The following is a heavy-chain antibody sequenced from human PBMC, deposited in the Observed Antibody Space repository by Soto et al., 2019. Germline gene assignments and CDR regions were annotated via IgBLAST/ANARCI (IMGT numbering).Heavy chain of an antibody. Sequence: QVQLVESGGGVVQPGRSLRLSCAASGFTFSSYGMHWVRQAPGKGLEWVAVIWYDGSNKYYADSVKGRFTISRDNSKNTLYLQMNRLRAEDTAVYYCARGLAVAGTRVYYYGMDVWGQGTTVTVSS. CDR3: ARGLAVAGTRVYYYGMDV. J-gene: IGHJ6*02. CDR2: IWYDGSNK. D-gene: IGHD6-19*01. CDR1: GFTFSSYG. V-gene: IGHV3-33*01.